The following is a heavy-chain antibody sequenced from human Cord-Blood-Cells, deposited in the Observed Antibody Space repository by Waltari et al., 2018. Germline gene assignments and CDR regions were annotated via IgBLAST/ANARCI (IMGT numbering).Heavy chain of an antibody. CDR3: ARGSVVVIATNWFDP. CDR2: INHSGST. CDR1: GGSFSGYY. Sequence: QVQLQQWGAGLFKPSETLSLTCAVYGGSFSGYYGSWLRQPPGKGLEWIGEINHSGSTNYNPSLKSRVTISVDTSKNQFSLKLSSVTAADTAVYYCARGSVVVIATNWFDPWGQGTLVTVSS. D-gene: IGHD2-21*01. J-gene: IGHJ5*02. V-gene: IGHV4-34*01.